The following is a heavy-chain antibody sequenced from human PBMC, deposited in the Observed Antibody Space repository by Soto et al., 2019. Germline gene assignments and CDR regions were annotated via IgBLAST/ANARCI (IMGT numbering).Heavy chain of an antibody. D-gene: IGHD1-26*01. CDR3: ARGPQGKGGRKWFDP. CDR2: IYYSGST. Sequence: SETLSLTCTVSGGSISSGDYYWSWIRQPPGKGLEWIGYIYYSGSTYYNPSLKSRVTISVDTSKNQFSLKLSSVTAADTAVYYCARGPQGKGGRKWFDPWGQGTLVTVSS. J-gene: IGHJ5*02. V-gene: IGHV4-30-4*01. CDR1: GGSISSGDYY.